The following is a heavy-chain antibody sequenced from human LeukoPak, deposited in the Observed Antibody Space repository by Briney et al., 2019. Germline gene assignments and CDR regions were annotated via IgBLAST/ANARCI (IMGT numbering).Heavy chain of an antibody. V-gene: IGHV4-59*08. Sequence: SETLSLTCTVSGGSISSYYWSWIRQPPGKGLEWIGYIYYSGSTNYNPSLKSRVTISVDTSKNQFSLKLSSVTAADTAVYYCASPDPYYYYMDVWGKGTTVTVSS. CDR3: ASPDPYYYYMDV. CDR2: IYYSGST. CDR1: GGSISSYY. J-gene: IGHJ6*03.